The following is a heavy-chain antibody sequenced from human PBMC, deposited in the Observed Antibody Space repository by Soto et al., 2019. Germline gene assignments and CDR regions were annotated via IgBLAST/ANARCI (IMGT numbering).Heavy chain of an antibody. Sequence: QVQLQESGPGLVKPSQTLSLTCTVSGGSISSGGYYWSWIRQHPGKGLEWIGYIYYSGSTYYNPSLKSRVTIAVDTSKNQFSLKLSCVTAADTAVYYCARDGPVGMAAAGTSNWFDPWGQGTLVTVSS. V-gene: IGHV4-31*03. CDR1: GGSISSGGYY. CDR2: IYYSGST. J-gene: IGHJ5*02. D-gene: IGHD6-13*01. CDR3: ARDGPVGMAAAGTSNWFDP.